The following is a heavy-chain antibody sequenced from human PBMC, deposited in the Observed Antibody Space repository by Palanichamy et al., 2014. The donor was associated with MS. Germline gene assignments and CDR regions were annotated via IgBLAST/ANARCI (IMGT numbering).Heavy chain of an antibody. J-gene: IGHJ6*02. D-gene: IGHD3-3*01. CDR2: ISGSGDNT. Sequence: EVQLLESGGGLVQPGGSLRLSCAASGFTFSSYAMSWVRQAPGKGLEWVSVISGSGDNTYYADSEKGRFTISRDNSKNTLVLQMNSLRAEDTAIYYCAKTGSYDFWSGYFSPFYGMDVWGQGTTVTVSS. CDR1: GFTFSSYA. V-gene: IGHV3-23*01. CDR3: AKTGSYDFWSGYFSPFYGMDV.